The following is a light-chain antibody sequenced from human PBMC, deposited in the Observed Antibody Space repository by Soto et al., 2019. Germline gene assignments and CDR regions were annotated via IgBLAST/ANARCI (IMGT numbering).Light chain of an antibody. CDR1: QSFNTNY. CDR3: HQYGSSPLA. J-gene: IGKJ4*01. V-gene: IGKV3-20*01. CDR2: GAS. Sequence: EIVLTQCPGTLSLSPGDRATLYCRASQSFNTNYLGVTRHYLAWYQQKPGQAPRLLIYGASSRDTGIPDRCIGSRSWTAFTLTISSLEPDDFQVYYCHQYGSSPLAVGGGTRVEVK.